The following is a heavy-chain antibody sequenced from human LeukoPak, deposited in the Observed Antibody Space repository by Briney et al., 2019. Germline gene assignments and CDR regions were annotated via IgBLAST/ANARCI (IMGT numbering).Heavy chain of an antibody. J-gene: IGHJ4*02. CDR3: ANTDYCTNGVCSFDY. D-gene: IGHD2-8*01. CDR1: GYTFTSYY. CDR2: INPSGGST. V-gene: IGHV1-46*01. Sequence: ASVKVSCKASGYTFTSYYMHWVRQAPGQGLEWMGIINPSGGSTNYAQKFQGRVTMTRDTSTSTVYMELSSLRSEDTAVYYCANTDYCTNGVCSFDYWGQGTLVTVSS.